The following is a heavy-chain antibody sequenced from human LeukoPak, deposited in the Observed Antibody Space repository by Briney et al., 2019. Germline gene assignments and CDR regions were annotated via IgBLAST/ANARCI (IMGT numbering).Heavy chain of an antibody. J-gene: IGHJ3*02. Sequence: GGSLRLSCAAAGFTFSIYEMNWVRQAPGKGLEWVSYISSSGTSIYYSDSVKGRFTISSDNAKNSLYMQMKSLRAEDTAVYNCAGTYCRGGSCSAFDIWGQGTMVTVSS. D-gene: IGHD2-15*01. CDR3: AGTYCRGGSCSAFDI. CDR1: GFTFSIYE. CDR2: ISSSGTSI. V-gene: IGHV3-48*03.